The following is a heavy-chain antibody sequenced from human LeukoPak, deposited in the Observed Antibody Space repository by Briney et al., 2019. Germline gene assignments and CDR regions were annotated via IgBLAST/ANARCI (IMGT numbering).Heavy chain of an antibody. J-gene: IGHJ3*02. CDR3: ARDLDSTGTDDAFDI. D-gene: IGHD1-14*01. CDR1: GGTFSSYA. V-gene: IGHV1-69*04. Sequence: SVKVSCKASGGTFSSYAISWVRQAPGQGLEWMGRIIPILGIANYAQKFQGRDTITADKSTSTAYMELSSLRSEDTAVYYCARDLDSTGTDDAFDIWGQGTMVTVSS. CDR2: IIPILGIA.